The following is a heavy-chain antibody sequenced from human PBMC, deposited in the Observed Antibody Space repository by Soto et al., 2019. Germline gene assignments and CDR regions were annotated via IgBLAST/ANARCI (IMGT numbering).Heavy chain of an antibody. J-gene: IGHJ4*01. CDR1: GFTVSSRY. CDR3: ARGVTVGVTGPDY. CDR2: IYTDGRT. D-gene: IGHD1-20*01. Sequence: GGSLRLSCEASGFTVSSRYMSWVRQAPGKGLERISVIYTDGRTFYADSIKGQLKIYRDNSKNTLYLQIDSLRAEDTAVYYCARGVTVGVTGPDYWG. V-gene: IGHV3-53*01.